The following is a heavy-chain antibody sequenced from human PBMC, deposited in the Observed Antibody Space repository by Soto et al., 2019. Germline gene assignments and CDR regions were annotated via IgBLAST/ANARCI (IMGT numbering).Heavy chain of an antibody. CDR3: ATWGGVTGTTADENWFDP. J-gene: IGHJ5*02. Sequence: ASVKVSCKASGYTFTGYYMHWVRQAPGQGLEWMGWINPNSGVTNYAQKFQGRVNMTRDTSISTAYMELSRLRSDDTAVYYCATWGGVTGTTADENWFDPWGQGTLVTVSS. D-gene: IGHD1-7*01. CDR2: INPNSGVT. V-gene: IGHV1-2*02. CDR1: GYTFTGYY.